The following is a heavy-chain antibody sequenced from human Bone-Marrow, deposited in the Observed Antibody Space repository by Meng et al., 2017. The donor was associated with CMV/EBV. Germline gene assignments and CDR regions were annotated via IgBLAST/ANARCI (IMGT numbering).Heavy chain of an antibody. Sequence: SETLSLTCTVSGGSISSYYWSWIRQPPGKGLEWIGYIYYSGSTNYNPSLKSRVTISVDTSKNQFSLKLSSVTAADTAVYYCARGVLLWFGDLNWFDPWGQGTLVTVSS. CDR1: GGSISSYY. D-gene: IGHD3-10*01. V-gene: IGHV4-59*01. CDR3: ARGVLLWFGDLNWFDP. CDR2: IYYSGST. J-gene: IGHJ5*02.